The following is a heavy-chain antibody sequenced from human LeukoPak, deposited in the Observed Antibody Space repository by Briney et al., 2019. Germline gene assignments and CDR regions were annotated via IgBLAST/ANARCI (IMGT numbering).Heavy chain of an antibody. Sequence: GGSLRLSCAASGFTGYGMSWVRQAPGKGLKWVSGISWNGGSTGYADSVKGRFTISRDSAKKYLYLQMTSLRVEDTAFYYCARDTISSWASDYWGQGTLVTVSS. CDR3: ARDTISSWASDY. V-gene: IGHV3-20*04. CDR2: ISWNGGST. CDR1: GFTGYG. D-gene: IGHD6-13*01. J-gene: IGHJ4*02.